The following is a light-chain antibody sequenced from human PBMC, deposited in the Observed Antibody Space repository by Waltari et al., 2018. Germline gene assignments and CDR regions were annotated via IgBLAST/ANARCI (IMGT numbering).Light chain of an antibody. V-gene: IGKV2-28*01. Sequence: EILITQSPHSLRVTLGEKASLSSTSRQSLLPSNVYNYVDWYLQKPGQAPKLLIYVGSNRASGVPDRFSGSVSGTDFTLKISRVEAEDVGVYYCKQDVKSSVAFGQGTRLEIK. J-gene: IGKJ2*01. CDR2: VGS. CDR3: KQDVKSSVA. CDR1: QSLLPSNVYNY.